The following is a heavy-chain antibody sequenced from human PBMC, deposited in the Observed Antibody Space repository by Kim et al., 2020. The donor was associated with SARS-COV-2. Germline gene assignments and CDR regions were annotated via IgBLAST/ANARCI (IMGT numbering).Heavy chain of an antibody. D-gene: IGHD3-10*01. Sequence: SETLSLTCTVSGGSIRSGSYYWGWIRQPPGKGLEWIGTIYYSGSTYYNPSLKSRVTVSVDTSKNQFSLKLSSVTAADTAVYYCARHGYYGSGSYYKFDYWGQGTLVTVSS. CDR3: ARHGYYGSGSYYKFDY. CDR1: GGSIRSGSYY. CDR2: IYYSGST. V-gene: IGHV4-39*01. J-gene: IGHJ4*02.